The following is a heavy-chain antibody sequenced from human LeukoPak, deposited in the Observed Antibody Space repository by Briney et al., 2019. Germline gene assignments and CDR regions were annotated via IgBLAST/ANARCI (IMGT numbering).Heavy chain of an antibody. CDR1: GFTFNNYW. J-gene: IGHJ3*01. Sequence: GGSLRLSCAASGFTFNNYWMSWVRQAPGKGLEWVANIKQDGNEKYYVDSVKGRFTISRDNAKNSLDLQMNSLRVEGTAVYYCARVYSSSSGKNAFDVWGQGTMVTVSS. V-gene: IGHV3-7*03. CDR3: ARVYSSSSGKNAFDV. CDR2: IKQDGNEK. D-gene: IGHD6-6*01.